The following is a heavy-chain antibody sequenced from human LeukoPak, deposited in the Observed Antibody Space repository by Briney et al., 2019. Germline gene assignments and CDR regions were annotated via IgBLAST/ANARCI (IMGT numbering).Heavy chain of an antibody. CDR3: ARDKDEALDY. CDR1: GFTFSSYA. CDR2: ISYDGSNK. J-gene: IGHJ4*02. Sequence: PGGSLRLSCAASGFTFSSYAMHWVRQAPGKGLEWVAVISYDGSNKYYADSVKGRFTISRDNSKNTLYPQMNSLRAEDTAVYYCARDKDEALDYWGQGTLVTVSS. V-gene: IGHV3-30-3*01.